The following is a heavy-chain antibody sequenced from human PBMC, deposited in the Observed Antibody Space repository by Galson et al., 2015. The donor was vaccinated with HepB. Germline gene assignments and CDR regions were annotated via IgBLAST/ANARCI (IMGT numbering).Heavy chain of an antibody. CDR3: ARERFCTGGVCYDNWFDP. CDR2: ISAYNGNT. D-gene: IGHD2-8*02. Sequence: SVKVSCKASGYTFTSYGISWVRQAPGQGLEWMGWISAYNGNTNYAQKLQGRVTMTTDTSTSTAYMELRSLRSDDTAVYYCARERFCTGGVCYDNWFDPWGQGTLVTVSS. CDR1: GYTFTSYG. J-gene: IGHJ5*02. V-gene: IGHV1-18*01.